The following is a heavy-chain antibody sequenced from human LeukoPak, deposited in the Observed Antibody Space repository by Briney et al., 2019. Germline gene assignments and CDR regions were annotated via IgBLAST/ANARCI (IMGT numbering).Heavy chain of an antibody. CDR2: IYQSGST. D-gene: IGHD3-10*01. CDR1: GVSISSSNG. J-gene: IGHJ6*03. Sequence: PSGTLSLICAVSGVSISSSNGWSWVRQPPGKGLEWIGEIYQSGSTNYNPSLKSRVTMSVDTSKNQFSLKLSSVTAADTAVYYCARALDFGGSHYHYMDVWGKGTTVTVSS. CDR3: ARALDFGGSHYHYMDV. V-gene: IGHV4-4*02.